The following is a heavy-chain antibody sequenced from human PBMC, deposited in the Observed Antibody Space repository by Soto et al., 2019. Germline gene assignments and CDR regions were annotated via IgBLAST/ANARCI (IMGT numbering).Heavy chain of an antibody. CDR3: VTIKLGSNRLDY. CDR1: GASISSGDYY. Sequence: QVQLQESGPGLVKPSQTLSLTCTVSGASISSGDYYWSWIRQPPGKCLEWIGYIYYSGSTYYNPSLKSRVTISVDTSKHHCSLKLSSVTAADTAVYYCVTIKLGSNRLDYWGQGTLVTVSS. D-gene: IGHD3-10*01. V-gene: IGHV4-30-4*01. CDR2: IYYSGST. J-gene: IGHJ4*02.